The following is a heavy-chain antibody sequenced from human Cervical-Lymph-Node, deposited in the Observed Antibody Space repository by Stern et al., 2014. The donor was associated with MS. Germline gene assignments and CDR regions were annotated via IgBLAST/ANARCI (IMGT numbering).Heavy chain of an antibody. CDR2: IFSNDEK. CDR1: GFSLSNARMG. D-gene: IGHD3-10*01. Sequence: QVTLRESGPVLVKPTETLTLTCTVSGFSLSNARMGVSWIRQPPGKALEWLAPIFSNDEKSYSTSRKSRLTISKDTSKSQVVLTMTNMDPVDTATYYCARIHHGARGSWYFDLWGRGTLVTVSS. V-gene: IGHV2-26*01. J-gene: IGHJ2*01. CDR3: ARIHHGARGSWYFDL.